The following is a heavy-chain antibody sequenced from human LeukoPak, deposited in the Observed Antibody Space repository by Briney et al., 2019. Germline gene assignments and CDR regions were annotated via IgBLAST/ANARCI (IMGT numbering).Heavy chain of an antibody. D-gene: IGHD6-13*01. CDR2: MNPNSGNT. CDR3: AIGQQLVRGAFDI. Sequence: ASVKVSCKASGYIFTSYDINWVRQASGQGLEWMECMNPNSGNTGYGQKFQGRVNMTRNISMSTAYMELSSLRSEDTAVYYCAIGQQLVRGAFDIWGQGTMVTVSS. CDR1: GYIFTSYD. V-gene: IGHV1-8*01. J-gene: IGHJ3*02.